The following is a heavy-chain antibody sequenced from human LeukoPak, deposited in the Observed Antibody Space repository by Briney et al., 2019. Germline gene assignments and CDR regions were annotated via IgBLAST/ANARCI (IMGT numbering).Heavy chain of an antibody. D-gene: IGHD2-15*01. CDR3: ARDCSGGRCYNGIVAGMDV. Sequence: SETLSLTCTVSGGSITSYYWSWIRQPPGKGLEWIGYIFYSGDTNYNPSLKSRVTMSVDASKNQLSLNLSSVTAADTAAYYCARDCSGGRCYNGIVAGMDVWGQGTTVTVSS. CDR1: GGSITSYY. V-gene: IGHV4-59*01. J-gene: IGHJ6*02. CDR2: IFYSGDT.